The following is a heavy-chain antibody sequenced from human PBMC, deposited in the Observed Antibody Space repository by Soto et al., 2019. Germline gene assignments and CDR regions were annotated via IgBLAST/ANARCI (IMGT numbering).Heavy chain of an antibody. V-gene: IGHV3-74*01. CDR1: GFTFSNSW. CDR2: INADGTST. CDR3: VKVLARGVGVPRFYFDS. Sequence: DEQLVESGGGLVQPGGSLRLSCAASGFTFSNSWMHWVRQVSGKGLEWVSRINADGTSTSYADSVKGRFTISRDNAKNTLYLHVNSLRAEDTAVYYCVKVLARGVGVPRFYFDSWGQGALVTVSS. J-gene: IGHJ4*02. D-gene: IGHD2-2*01.